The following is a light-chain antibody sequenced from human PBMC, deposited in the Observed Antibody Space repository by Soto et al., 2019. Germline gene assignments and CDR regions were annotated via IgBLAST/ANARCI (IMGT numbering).Light chain of an antibody. CDR3: QQCGNSPPWT. J-gene: IGKJ1*01. Sequence: PPTRDTRAVALPASSTINCKARQSVLYSSKNKNYLAWYQQKPGQPPKLLIYWASTRESGVPDRFSGSGSGTDFTLTISRLEPEDFAVYYCQQCGNSPPWTFGQGTKVDIK. CDR2: WAS. V-gene: IGKV4-1*01. CDR1: QSVLYSSKNKNY.